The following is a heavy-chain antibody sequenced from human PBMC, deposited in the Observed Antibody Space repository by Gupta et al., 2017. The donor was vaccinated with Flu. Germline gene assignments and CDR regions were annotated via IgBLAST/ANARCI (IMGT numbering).Heavy chain of an antibody. CDR2: MSSGTSPT. V-gene: IGHV3-48*01. J-gene: IGHJ4*02. Sequence: STYSMNWGRQAPGKGLEWVSYMSSGTSPTYYADSVKGRFTIARDNAKNSLFLQMNSLRAEDTAVYDCARVGDGEWLRSCDYWGQGTRVTVSS. CDR1: STYS. D-gene: IGHD5-12*01. CDR3: ARVGDGEWLRSCDY.